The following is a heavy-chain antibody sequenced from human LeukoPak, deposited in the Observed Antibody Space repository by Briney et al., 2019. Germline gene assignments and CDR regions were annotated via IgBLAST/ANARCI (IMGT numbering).Heavy chain of an antibody. CDR2: IYYSGST. J-gene: IGHJ6*02. CDR1: GGSISSGGYY. Sequence: SQTLSLTCTVSGGSISSGGYYWSWIRQHPGEGLEWIGYIYYSGSTYYNPSPKSRVTISVDTSKNQFSLKLSSVTAADTAVYYCARDRQSGYSISYYYYGMDVWGQGTTVTVSS. D-gene: IGHD3-3*01. V-gene: IGHV4-31*03. CDR3: ARDRQSGYSISYYYYGMDV.